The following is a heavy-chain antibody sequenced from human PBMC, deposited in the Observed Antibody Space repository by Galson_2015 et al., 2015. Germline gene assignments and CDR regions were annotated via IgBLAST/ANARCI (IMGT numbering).Heavy chain of an antibody. Sequence: SLRLSCAASGFTFRNYWMVWGRQTREKGLQWVAKIKYDGSQTFYVDSVKGRFTISRDNAENSLDLQMNSLRADDTAVDYCARDANRGGEFDYWGQGALVTVSS. CDR1: GFTFRNYW. D-gene: IGHD1-14*01. V-gene: IGHV3-7*03. J-gene: IGHJ4*02. CDR3: ARDANRGGEFDY. CDR2: IKYDGSQT.